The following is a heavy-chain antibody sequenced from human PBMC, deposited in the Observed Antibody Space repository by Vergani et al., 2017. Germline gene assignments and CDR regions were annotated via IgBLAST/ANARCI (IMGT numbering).Heavy chain of an antibody. CDR3: ARETRDTPSSLDY. D-gene: IGHD5-24*01. V-gene: IGHV3-33*01. CDR2: TWYEGNNN. CDR1: GFRFSSYG. Sequence: VQLVESGGGVVQPGRSLRLSCAASGFRFSSYGMNWVRQAPGRGLEWVSMTWYEGNNNYYADSVKGRFTISKDISKNTLYLQMNSLRGDDTAVYYCARETRDTPSSLDYWGQGTLVTVSS. J-gene: IGHJ4*02.